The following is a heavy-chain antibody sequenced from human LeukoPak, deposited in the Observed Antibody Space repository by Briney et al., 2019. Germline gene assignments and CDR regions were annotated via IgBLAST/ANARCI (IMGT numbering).Heavy chain of an antibody. CDR3: ARGYSGYDGAFDI. J-gene: IGHJ3*02. V-gene: IGHV4-34*01. CDR2: INHSGST. CDR1: GESFSGYY. Sequence: SETLSLTCAVYGESFSGYYWSWIRQPPGKGLEWIGEINHSGSTNYNPSLKSRVTISVDTSKNQFSLKLSSVTAADTAVYYCARGYSGYDGAFDIWGQGTMVTVSS. D-gene: IGHD5-12*01.